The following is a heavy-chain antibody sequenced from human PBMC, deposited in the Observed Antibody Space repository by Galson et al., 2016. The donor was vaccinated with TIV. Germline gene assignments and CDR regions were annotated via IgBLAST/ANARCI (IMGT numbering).Heavy chain of an antibody. V-gene: IGHV3-53*01. CDR3: AKVGKSGDYSWDAFDV. D-gene: IGHD1-26*01. CDR1: GFRVKDNY. CDR2: IYPGDGT. Sequence: SLRLSCAASGFRVKDNYMRWVRQAPGKGLEWVSLIYPGDGTYHADSVKGRFTISRDNSKYTLFLQLNSLTAGDTATYYCAKVGKSGDYSWDAFDVWGQGTVVTVSS. J-gene: IGHJ3*01.